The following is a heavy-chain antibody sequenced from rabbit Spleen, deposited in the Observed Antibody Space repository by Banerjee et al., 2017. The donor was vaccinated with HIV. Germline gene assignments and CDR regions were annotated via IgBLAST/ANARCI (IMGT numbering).Heavy chain of an antibody. D-gene: IGHD4-1*01. CDR1: GIDLTNYY. Sequence: QLTETGGGLVQPGGSLTLSCKASGIDLTNYYITWVRQAPGKGLEWIGIIYAARGTTDYASWVNGRFTISSDNAQSTVDLKMTSLTAADTATYFCARAIVPWLGLTRLDLWGPGTLVTVS. J-gene: IGHJ3*01. CDR3: ARAIVPWLGLTRLDL. CDR2: IYAARGTT. V-gene: IGHV1S7*01.